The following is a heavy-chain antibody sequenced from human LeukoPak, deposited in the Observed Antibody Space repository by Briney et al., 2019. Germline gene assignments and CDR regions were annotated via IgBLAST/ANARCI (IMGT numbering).Heavy chain of an antibody. D-gene: IGHD4-17*01. J-gene: IGHJ5*02. CDR2: IKQDGSEK. CDR3: ARGAGNYGWFDP. V-gene: IGHV3-7*01. Sequence: GGSLRLSCEASGFTFTSYWMSWVRQAPGKGLEWVANIKQDGSEKYYVDSVKGRFTISRDNAKNSLYLQMNSLRAEDTAVYYCARGAGNYGWFDPWGQGTLVTVSS. CDR1: GFTFTSYW.